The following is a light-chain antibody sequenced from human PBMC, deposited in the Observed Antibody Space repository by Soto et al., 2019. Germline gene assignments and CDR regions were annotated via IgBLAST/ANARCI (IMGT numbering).Light chain of an antibody. J-gene: IGKJ4*01. CDR1: QSIGNY. Sequence: DIQMTQSPSSLSASVGDRVTVTCRASQSIGNYLNWYQQKPGKAPKLLIYAASSLQSGVPSRFSGSASGTDFTLTVSSLQVEDFATYYCQQSYSTPPTFGGGTKVEIE. CDR2: AAS. CDR3: QQSYSTPPT. V-gene: IGKV1-39*01.